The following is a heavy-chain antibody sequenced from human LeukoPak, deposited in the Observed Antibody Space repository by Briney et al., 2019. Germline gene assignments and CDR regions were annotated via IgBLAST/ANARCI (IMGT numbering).Heavy chain of an antibody. Sequence: LSLTCTVSGGSISSSTYYWGWIRQAPGKGLEWVSYISSSGSTIYYADSVKGRFTISRDNAKNSLYLQMNSLRAEDTAVYYCAELGITMIGGVWGKGTTVTISS. J-gene: IGHJ6*04. V-gene: IGHV3-11*04. CDR3: AELGITMIGGV. D-gene: IGHD3-10*02. CDR2: ISSSGSTI. CDR1: GGSISSSTYY.